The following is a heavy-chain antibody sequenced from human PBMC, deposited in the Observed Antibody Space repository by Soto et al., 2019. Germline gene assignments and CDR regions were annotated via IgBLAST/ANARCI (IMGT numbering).Heavy chain of an antibody. D-gene: IGHD4-17*01. CDR3: TRGPYGAYDY. V-gene: IGHV3-21*06. Sequence: PGGSLRLSCAASGFRFSDYSMNWVRQVPGKGLEWVSSISSNSGYTLYTDSVKGRFTISRDNAKSSLYLQMSSLRDEDTAVYYCTRGPYGAYDYWGKGTLVTVSS. J-gene: IGHJ4*02. CDR1: GFRFSDYS. CDR2: ISSNSGYT.